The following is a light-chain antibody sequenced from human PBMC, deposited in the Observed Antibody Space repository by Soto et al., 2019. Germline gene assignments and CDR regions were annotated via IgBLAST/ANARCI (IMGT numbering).Light chain of an antibody. J-gene: IGKJ5*01. CDR3: QQYGNSPVT. Sequence: EVELTQSPGTLSLSPGERATLSCRASQSVTNNYLAWYQQKPGRAPSLLISGASGRATGIPDRFSGSGSGTDFTLTISRLEPEDFAVYYCQQYGNSPVTFGQGTRLEIK. V-gene: IGKV3-20*01. CDR2: GAS. CDR1: QSVTNNY.